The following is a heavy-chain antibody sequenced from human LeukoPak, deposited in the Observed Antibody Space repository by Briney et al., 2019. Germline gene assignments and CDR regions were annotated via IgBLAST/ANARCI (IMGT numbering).Heavy chain of an antibody. J-gene: IGHJ4*02. CDR2: INWNGGST. D-gene: IGHD2-21*02. Sequence: GGSLRLSCAASGFTIDDYGMSWVRQAPGKGLEWVSGINWNGGSTGYADSVKGRFTISRDNAKNSLYLQMNSLRAEDTALYYCSRGAYCGGACYYYFDFWGQGTLVTVSS. CDR1: GFTIDDYG. V-gene: IGHV3-20*04. CDR3: SRGAYCGGACYYYFDF.